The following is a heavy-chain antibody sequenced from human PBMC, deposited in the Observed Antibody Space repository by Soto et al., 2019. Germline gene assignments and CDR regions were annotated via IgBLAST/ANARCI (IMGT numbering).Heavy chain of an antibody. CDR1: GVTFSSYA. D-gene: IGHD3-3*01. Sequence: PGGSLRLSCAASGVTFSSYAMHWVRQAPGKGLEYVSAISSNGGSTYYANSVKGRFTISRDNSKNTLYLQMGSLRAEDMAVYYCARGVNYDFWSGHSSFYYYYYYMDVWGKGTTVTVSS. CDR3: ARGVNYDFWSGHSSFYYYYYYMDV. V-gene: IGHV3-64*01. J-gene: IGHJ6*03. CDR2: ISSNGGST.